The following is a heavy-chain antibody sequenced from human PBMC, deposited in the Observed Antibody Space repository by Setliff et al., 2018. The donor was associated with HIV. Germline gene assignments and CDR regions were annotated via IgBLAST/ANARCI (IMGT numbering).Heavy chain of an antibody. CDR3: ATGLIMAPDY. V-gene: IGHV4-34*01. J-gene: IGHJ4*02. CDR1: GESFNTYF. CDR2: INHSGST. Sequence: SETLSLTCAVYGESFNTYFWSWIRQPPGKGLEWIGQINHSGSTNYNPSLRSRVTISIGTSKNQFSLKLSSVTAADTAVYYCATGLIMAPDYWGQGSLVTVTS. D-gene: IGHD2-8*01.